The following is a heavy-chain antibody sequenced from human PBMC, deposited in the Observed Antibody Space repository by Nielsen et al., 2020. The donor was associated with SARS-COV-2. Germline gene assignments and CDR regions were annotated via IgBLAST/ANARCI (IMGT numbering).Heavy chain of an antibody. J-gene: IGHJ6*02. V-gene: IGHV1-3*01. CDR1: GYTFTRYD. CDR3: ARDRGGPTGPVWKD. D-gene: IGHD3-10*01. CDR2: INAGNGNT. Sequence: ASVKVSCKASGYTFTRYDIHWVRQAPGQRLEWMGWINAGNGNTKYSQKFQGRVTITRDTSASTAYMELSSLRSEDTAVYYCARDRGGPTGPVWKDWGQGTTVTVSS.